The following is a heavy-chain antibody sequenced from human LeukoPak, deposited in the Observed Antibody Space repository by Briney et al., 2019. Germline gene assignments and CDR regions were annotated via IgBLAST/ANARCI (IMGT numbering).Heavy chain of an antibody. CDR2: ISSSSSTI. J-gene: IGHJ6*03. Sequence: GGSLRLSCAASGFTFSSYSMNWVRQAPGKGLEWVSYISSSSSTIYYADSVKGRFTISRDNAKNSLYLQMNSLRAEDTAVYYCARAFNHLQRYMDVWGKGPTVTVSS. CDR1: GFTFSSYS. V-gene: IGHV3-48*01. D-gene: IGHD4-11*01. CDR3: ARAFNHLQRYMDV.